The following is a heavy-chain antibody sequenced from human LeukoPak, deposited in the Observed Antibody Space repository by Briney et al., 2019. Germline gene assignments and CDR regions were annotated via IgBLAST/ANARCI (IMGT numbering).Heavy chain of an antibody. D-gene: IGHD6-19*01. J-gene: IGHJ5*02. CDR3: ARGILSSGWELNWFGP. CDR2: MNPNSGNT. CDR1: GYTFSSYD. V-gene: IGHV1-8*01. Sequence: GTSVKVSCKASGYTFSSYDINWVRRATGQGLEWMGWMNPNSGNTGYAQRFQGRVTMTRNTSINTAYMELSSLRSEDTAVYYCARGILSSGWELNWFGPWGQGTLVTVSS.